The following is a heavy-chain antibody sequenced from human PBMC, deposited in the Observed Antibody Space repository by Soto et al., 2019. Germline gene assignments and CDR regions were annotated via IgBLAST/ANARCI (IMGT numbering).Heavy chain of an antibody. Sequence: ASVKVSCTASGYTFSSYGVGWVRQAPGQGLEWMGWISGSSGNANYAEKVQGRITLTTDTSTSTAYIELRSLRSDDTAVYYCAREMAGLGGEYDYWGQGTLVTVSS. CDR3: AREMAGLGGEYDY. CDR1: GYTFSSYG. CDR2: ISGSSGNA. D-gene: IGHD3-16*01. V-gene: IGHV1-18*01. J-gene: IGHJ4*02.